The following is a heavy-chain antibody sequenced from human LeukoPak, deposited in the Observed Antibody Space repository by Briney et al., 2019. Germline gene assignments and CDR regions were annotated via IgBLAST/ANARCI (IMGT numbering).Heavy chain of an antibody. CDR3: ARMVVVVPAANYYYYYMDV. J-gene: IGHJ6*03. D-gene: IGHD2-2*01. V-gene: IGHV4-59*01. CDR2: IYYSGST. CDR1: GGSISSYY. Sequence: SETLSLTCTVSGGSISSYYWSWIRQPPGKGLEWIGYIYYSGSTNYNPSLKSRVTISVDTSKNQFSLKLSSVTAADTAVYYCARMVVVVPAANYYYYYMDVWGKGTTVTVPS.